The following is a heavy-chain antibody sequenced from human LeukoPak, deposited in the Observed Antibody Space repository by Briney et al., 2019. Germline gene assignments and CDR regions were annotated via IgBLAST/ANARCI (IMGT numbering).Heavy chain of an antibody. J-gene: IGHJ4*02. Sequence: ASVKVSCKASGYTFSNHYLHWVRQAPGQGLEWMGVISPSGDSTTYAQKFQGRVTMTRDTSTNIAYMELGSLRSDDTAVYYCAVDYDYWSAFFSGSRMTPKRGGQGTLVTVSS. V-gene: IGHV1-46*01. CDR1: GYTFSNHY. CDR3: AVDYDYWSAFFSGSRMTPKR. CDR2: ISPSGDST. D-gene: IGHD3-3*01.